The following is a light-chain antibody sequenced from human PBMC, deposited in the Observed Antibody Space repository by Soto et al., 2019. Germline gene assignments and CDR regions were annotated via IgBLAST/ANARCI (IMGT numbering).Light chain of an antibody. CDR1: QTVRNNY. Sequence: EFVLTQSPGTLSLSPGERATLSCRASQTVRNNYLAWYQQKPGQAPRLLIYDISSRATGIPDRFSGSVSGTDFTLTITRLEPEDFAVFYCQQYGSSEIIFGQGTRLEIK. V-gene: IGKV3-20*01. CDR3: QQYGSSEII. CDR2: DIS. J-gene: IGKJ5*01.